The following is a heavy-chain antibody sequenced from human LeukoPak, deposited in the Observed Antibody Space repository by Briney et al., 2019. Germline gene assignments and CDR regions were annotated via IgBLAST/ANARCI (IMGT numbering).Heavy chain of an antibody. D-gene: IGHD5-12*01. Sequence: GGSLRLSCAASGFTFSSYSMNWVRQAPGKGLEWVSVIYSGGSTYYADSVKGRFTISRDNSKNTLYLQMNSLRAEDTAVYYCARGAPGYSGSDYWGQGTLVTVSS. V-gene: IGHV3-66*02. CDR2: IYSGGST. J-gene: IGHJ4*02. CDR3: ARGAPGYSGSDY. CDR1: GFTFSSYS.